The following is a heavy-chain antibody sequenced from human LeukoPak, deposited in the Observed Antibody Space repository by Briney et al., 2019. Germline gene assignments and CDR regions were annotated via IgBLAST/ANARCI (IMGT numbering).Heavy chain of an antibody. CDR1: GYTFTSYG. CDR3: ARAIRRPPSISSWYSPNFDP. D-gene: IGHD6-13*01. CDR2: INTNTGNP. V-gene: IGHV7-4-1*02. J-gene: IGHJ5*02. Sequence: ASVKVSCKASGYTFTSYGISWVRQAPGQGLEWMGWINTNTGNPTYAQGFTGRFVFSLDTSVSTAYLQISSLKAEDTAVYYCARAIRRPPSISSWYSPNFDPWGQGTLVTVSS.